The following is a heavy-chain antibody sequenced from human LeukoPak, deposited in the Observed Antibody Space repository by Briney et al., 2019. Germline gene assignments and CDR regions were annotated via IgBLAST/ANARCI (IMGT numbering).Heavy chain of an antibody. CDR3: VIGVGWQPDY. CDR2: IYKIGTT. J-gene: IGHJ4*02. D-gene: IGHD2-15*01. CDR1: GGSISRYY. V-gene: IGHV4-59*01. Sequence: SETLSLTCTVSGGSISRYYWSWIRQSPGKGLEWIGHIYKIGTTNYNPSLKSRLTISADTSKNQFSLQLRSVTAADTAVYYCVIGVGWQPDYWGQGALVTVSS.